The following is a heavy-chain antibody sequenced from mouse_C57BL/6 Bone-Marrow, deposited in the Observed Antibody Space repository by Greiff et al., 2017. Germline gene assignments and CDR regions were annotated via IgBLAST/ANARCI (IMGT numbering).Heavy chain of an antibody. CDR1: GFTFSSYA. Sequence: EVKLMESGEGLVKPGGSLKLSCAASGFTFSSYAMSWVRQTPEKRLEWVAYISSGGDYIYYADTVKGRFTISRDNARNTLYLQMSSLKSEDTAMYYCTRVYGQGFAYWGQGTLVTVSA. CDR3: TRVYGQGFAY. CDR2: ISSGGDYI. J-gene: IGHJ3*01. V-gene: IGHV5-9-1*02. D-gene: IGHD1-1*02.